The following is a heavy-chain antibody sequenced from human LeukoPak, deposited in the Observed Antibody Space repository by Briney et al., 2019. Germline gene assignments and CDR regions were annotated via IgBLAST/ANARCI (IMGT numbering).Heavy chain of an antibody. J-gene: IGHJ4*02. D-gene: IGHD3-10*01. CDR3: KSYFGSGIEY. CDR2: MRSKGDGGTA. V-gene: IGHV3-49*04. CDR1: GFTFGNYA. Sequence: GGSLRLSCTASGFTFGNYALTWVRQAPGKGLEWVGFMRSKGDGGTAEYAASVKGRSTISRDDSKSIAYLQMNSLKTADTAVYYCKSYFGSGIEYWGQGTLVTVSS.